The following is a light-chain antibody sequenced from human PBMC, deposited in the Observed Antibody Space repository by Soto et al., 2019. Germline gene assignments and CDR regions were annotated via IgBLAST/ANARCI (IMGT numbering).Light chain of an antibody. CDR3: ISYAGSNRPA. J-gene: IGLJ2*01. Sequence: QSALTQPPSASGSPGQSVAISCSGTSSDVGGYNYVSWYQQHPGEAPKLRIYDVNKRPSGVPDRFSGSKSGNTASLTVSGLQAEDEADYYCISYAGSNRPAFGGGTKLTVL. V-gene: IGLV2-8*01. CDR2: DVN. CDR1: SSDVGGYNY.